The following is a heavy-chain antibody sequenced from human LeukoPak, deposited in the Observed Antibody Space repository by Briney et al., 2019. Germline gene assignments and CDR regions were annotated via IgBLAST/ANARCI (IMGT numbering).Heavy chain of an antibody. Sequence: GESLKISCKGSGYSFTSYWIGRVRQMPGKGLEWMGIIYPGDSDTRYSPSFQGQVTISADKSISTAYLQWSSLKASDTAMYYCARQYASKETSGSYLIDYWGQGTLVTVSS. J-gene: IGHJ4*02. CDR3: ARQYASKETSGSYLIDY. V-gene: IGHV5-51*01. CDR1: GYSFTSYW. CDR2: IYPGDSDT. D-gene: IGHD1-26*01.